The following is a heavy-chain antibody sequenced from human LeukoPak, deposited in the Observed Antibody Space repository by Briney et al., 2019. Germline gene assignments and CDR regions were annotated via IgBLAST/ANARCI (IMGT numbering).Heavy chain of an antibody. CDR1: GGSISSSSYS. Sequence: SETLSLTCTVSGGSISSSSYSWGWIRQPPGKGLEWIGSIYYSGSTYYNPSLKSRVTISVDTSKNQFSLKLSSVTAADTAVYYCARLPPRQIAIQQLVPWGQGTLVTVSS. D-gene: IGHD6-13*01. CDR2: IYYSGST. V-gene: IGHV4-39*01. CDR3: ARLPPRQIAIQQLVP. J-gene: IGHJ4*02.